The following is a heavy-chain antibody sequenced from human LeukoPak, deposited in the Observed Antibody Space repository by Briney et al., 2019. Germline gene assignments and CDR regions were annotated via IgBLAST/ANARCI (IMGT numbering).Heavy chain of an antibody. J-gene: IGHJ5*02. V-gene: IGHV1-18*01. CDR1: GYTFTSYG. D-gene: IGHD3-9*01. CDR3: ARILLRYFDWLLHPIGWFDP. Sequence: ASVKVSCKASGYTFTSYGISWVRQAPGQGLEWMGWISACNGNTNYAQKLQGRVTMTTDTSTSTAYMELRSLRSDDTAVYYCARILLRYFDWLLHPIGWFDPWGQGTLVTVSS. CDR2: ISACNGNT.